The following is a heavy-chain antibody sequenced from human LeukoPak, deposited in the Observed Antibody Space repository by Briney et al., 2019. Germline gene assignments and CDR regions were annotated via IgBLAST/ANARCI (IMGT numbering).Heavy chain of an antibody. CDR3: ARERYSYGHGGPENLDY. CDR1: GYTFTSYY. Sequence: ASVKVSCKASGYTFTSYYTHWVRQAPGQGLEWMGIINPSGGSTSYAQKFQGRVTMTRDTSTSTVYMELSSLRSEDTAVYYCARERYSYGHGGPENLDYWGQGTLVTVSS. V-gene: IGHV1-46*01. J-gene: IGHJ4*02. D-gene: IGHD5-18*01. CDR2: INPSGGST.